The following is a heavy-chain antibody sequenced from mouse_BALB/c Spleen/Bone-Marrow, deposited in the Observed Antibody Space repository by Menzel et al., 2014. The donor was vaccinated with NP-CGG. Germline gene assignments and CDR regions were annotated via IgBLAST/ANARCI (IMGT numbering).Heavy chain of an antibody. Sequence: EVQGEESGGGLVQPGGSLRLSCATSGFTFSDFYMEWVRQPPGKRLEWIAASRNKANDYTTEYSASVKGRFIVSRDTSQSIFYLQMKALRAEDTAIYYCARDAGTRAMDYWGQGTSVTVSS. V-gene: IGHV7-1*02. CDR1: GFTFSDFY. CDR2: SRNKANDYTT. D-gene: IGHD4-1*01. CDR3: ARDAGTRAMDY. J-gene: IGHJ4*01.